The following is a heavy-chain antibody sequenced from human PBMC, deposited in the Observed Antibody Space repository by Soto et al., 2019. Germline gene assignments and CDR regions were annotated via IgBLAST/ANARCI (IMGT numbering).Heavy chain of an antibody. CDR2: INAGNGNT. CDR3: ATNVGRDGYNRITDY. D-gene: IGHD5-12*01. J-gene: IGHJ4*02. V-gene: IGHV1-3*01. Sequence: ASVKVSCKASGYTFTSYAMHWVRQAPGQRLEWMGWINAGNGNTKYSQKFQGRVTITRDTSASTAYMELSSLRSEDTAVYYCATNVGRDGYNRITDYWGQGTLVTVSS. CDR1: GYTFTSYA.